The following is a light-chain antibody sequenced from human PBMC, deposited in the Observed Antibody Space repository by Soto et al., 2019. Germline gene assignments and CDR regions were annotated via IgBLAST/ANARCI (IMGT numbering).Light chain of an antibody. V-gene: IGKV1-39*01. J-gene: IGKJ1*01. Sequence: DIQMTQPPSTLSASVGDRLTIPCRASQSISSWFACYQQKPGKAPKLLIYAASSLQSGVPSRFSGSGSGTDFTLTISSLQPEDFATYYCQQSYSTPRTFGQGTKVDIK. CDR1: QSISSW. CDR2: AAS. CDR3: QQSYSTPRT.